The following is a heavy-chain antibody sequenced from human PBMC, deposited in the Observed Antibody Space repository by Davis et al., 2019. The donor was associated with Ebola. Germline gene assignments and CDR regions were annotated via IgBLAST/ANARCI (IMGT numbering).Heavy chain of an antibody. CDR2: IRSKANSYAT. V-gene: IGHV3-73*01. CDR1: GFTFSGSA. CDR3: ARDADIVVVVAAGYFDY. J-gene: IGHJ4*02. D-gene: IGHD2-15*01. Sequence: GESLKISCAASGFTFSGSAMHWVRQASGKGLEWVGRIRSKANSYATAYAASVKGRFTISRDNSKNTLYLQMNSLRAEDTAVYYCARDADIVVVVAAGYFDYWGQGTLVTVSS.